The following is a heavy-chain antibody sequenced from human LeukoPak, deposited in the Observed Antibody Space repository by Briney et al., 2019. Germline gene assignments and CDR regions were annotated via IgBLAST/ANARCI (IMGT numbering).Heavy chain of an antibody. J-gene: IGHJ4*02. D-gene: IGHD3-10*01. CDR3: ARDQGSFTMARGVLDY. V-gene: IGHV3-33*01. Sequence: GGSLRLSCAASGFTFSSYGMHWVRQAPGKGLEWVAVIWYDGSNKYYADSVKGRFTISRDNSKNTLYLQMNSLRAEDTAVYYCARDQGSFTMARGVLDYWGQGTLVTVSS. CDR1: GFTFSSYG. CDR2: IWYDGSNK.